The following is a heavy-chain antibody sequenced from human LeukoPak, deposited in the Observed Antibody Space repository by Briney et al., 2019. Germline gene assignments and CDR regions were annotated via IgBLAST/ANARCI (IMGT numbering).Heavy chain of an antibody. V-gene: IGHV4-34*01. CDR3: ARGHSVPLYDSSGYYYFPYFDY. J-gene: IGHJ4*02. D-gene: IGHD3-22*01. CDR1: GGSFSGYY. Sequence: SETLSLTCADYGGSFSGYYWSWIRQPPGKGLEWIGEINHSGSTNYNPSLKSRVTISVDTSKNQFSLKLSSVTAADTAVYYCARGHSVPLYDSSGYYYFPYFDYWGQGTLVTVSS. CDR2: INHSGST.